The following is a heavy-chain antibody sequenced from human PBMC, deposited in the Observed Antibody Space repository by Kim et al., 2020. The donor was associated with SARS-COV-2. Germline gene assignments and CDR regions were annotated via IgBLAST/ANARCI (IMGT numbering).Heavy chain of an antibody. D-gene: IGHD3-22*01. V-gene: IGHV1-69*13. CDR1: GGTFSSYA. CDR2: IIPIFGTA. CDR3: AWDYYDSSGYYGGDFDY. Sequence: SVKVSCKASGGTFSSYAISWVRQAPGQGLEWMGGIIPIFGTANYAQKFQGRVTITADESTSTAYMELSSLRSEDTAVYYCAWDYYDSSGYYGGDFDYWGQGTLVTVSS. J-gene: IGHJ4*02.